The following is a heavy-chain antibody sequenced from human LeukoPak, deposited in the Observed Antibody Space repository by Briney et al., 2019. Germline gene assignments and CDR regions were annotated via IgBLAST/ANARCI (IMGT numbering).Heavy chain of an antibody. J-gene: IGHJ4*02. V-gene: IGHV1-18*01. CDR3: ARDAIERGSSSWYGDY. Sequence: GASVKVSCRASDYTFTSYNINWLRQAAGQGPEWMGWISPYNGNTNYAQKLQGRVTMTTDTSTTTAYMELRSLRSDDTAVYYCARDAIERGSSSWYGDYWGQGTLVTVSS. CDR2: ISPYNGNT. CDR1: DYTFTSYN. D-gene: IGHD6-13*01.